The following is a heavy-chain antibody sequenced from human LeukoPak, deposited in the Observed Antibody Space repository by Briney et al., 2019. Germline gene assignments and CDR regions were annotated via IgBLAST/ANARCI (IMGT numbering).Heavy chain of an antibody. CDR1: GYTFTNYA. CDR3: ARDGARLDT. D-gene: IGHD4/OR15-4a*01. CDR2: ITTDTGNP. V-gene: IGHV7-4-1*02. Sequence: GASVKVSCKASGYTFTNYAINWVRQAPGQGLEWMGWITTDTGNPTYAQGFTGRFVFSLDTSVTTAYLQITSLKAEDTAVYYCARDGARLDTWGQGTMVSVSS. J-gene: IGHJ3*02.